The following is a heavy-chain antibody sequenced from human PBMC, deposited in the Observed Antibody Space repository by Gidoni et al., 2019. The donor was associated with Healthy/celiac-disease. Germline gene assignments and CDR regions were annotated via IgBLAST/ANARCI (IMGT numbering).Heavy chain of an antibody. D-gene: IGHD3-10*01. V-gene: IGHV3-30*18. CDR2: ISYDGSNK. CDR1: GFTFSSYG. Sequence: QVQLVESGGVVVQPGRSLRLSCAASGFTFSSYGMHWVRQAPGKGLEWVAVISYDGSNKYYADSVKGRFTISRDNSKNTLYLQMNSLRAEDTAVYYCAKITGGMVRGAIDYWGQGTLVTVSS. CDR3: AKITGGMVRGAIDY. J-gene: IGHJ4*02.